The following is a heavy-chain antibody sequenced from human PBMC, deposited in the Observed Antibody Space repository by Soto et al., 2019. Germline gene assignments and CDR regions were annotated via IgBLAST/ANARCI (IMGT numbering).Heavy chain of an antibody. CDR2: IIPIFGTA. J-gene: IGHJ4*02. CDR3: ARAWYSGSQNPYYFDY. V-gene: IGHV1-69*13. Sequence: SVKVSCKASGGTFSSYAISWVRQAPGQGLEWMGGIIPIFGTANYAQKFQGRVTITADESTSTAYMELSSLRSEDTAVYYCARAWYSGSQNPYYFDYWGQGTLVTVSS. D-gene: IGHD1-26*01. CDR1: GGTFSSYA.